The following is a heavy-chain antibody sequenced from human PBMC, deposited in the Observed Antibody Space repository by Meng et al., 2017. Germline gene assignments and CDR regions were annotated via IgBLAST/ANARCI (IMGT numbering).Heavy chain of an antibody. Sequence: QVQLVESGGGVVQPGRSLRLSCAASGFTFSSFGMHWVRLAPGKVLEWVAAIWYDGSKEYYADSVKGRFTIFRDNSKNTLYLQMNSLRAEDTAVHYCARDLGYSPDYRGQGTLVTVSS. D-gene: IGHD6-13*01. CDR3: ARDLGYSPDY. CDR1: GFTFSSFG. J-gene: IGHJ4*02. CDR2: IWYDGSKE. V-gene: IGHV3-33*01.